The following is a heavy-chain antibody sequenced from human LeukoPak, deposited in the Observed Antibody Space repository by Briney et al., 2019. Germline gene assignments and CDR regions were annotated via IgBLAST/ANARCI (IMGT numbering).Heavy chain of an antibody. V-gene: IGHV4-59*01. D-gene: IGHD2-8*01. CDR3: ARVGFDANWVN. J-gene: IGHJ4*02. Sequence: SETVSLTCTVSGFSISSYYWSWLRQPPGKGLEWIGYIYYSGSTNYNPSLKSRVTISVDTSKNKFSLKLSSVPAAHPPVYCSARVGFDANWVNWGQGTLVTVSS. CDR2: IYYSGST. CDR1: GFSISSYY.